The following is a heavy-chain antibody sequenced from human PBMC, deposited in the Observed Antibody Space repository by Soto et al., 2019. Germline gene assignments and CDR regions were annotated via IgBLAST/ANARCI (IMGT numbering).Heavy chain of an antibody. CDR3: ARDPGKDCSSTSCYHNWFDP. Sequence: ASVKVSCKASRYTLTCYYLHWVRRAPGQGLECMGWINPNSGGTNYAEKFQGWVTMTRYTSISTAYMELSRLRSDDTAVYYCARDPGKDCSSTSCYHNWFDPWGQGTLVTVSS. J-gene: IGHJ5*02. CDR1: RYTLTCYY. D-gene: IGHD2-2*01. V-gene: IGHV1-2*04. CDR2: INPNSGGT.